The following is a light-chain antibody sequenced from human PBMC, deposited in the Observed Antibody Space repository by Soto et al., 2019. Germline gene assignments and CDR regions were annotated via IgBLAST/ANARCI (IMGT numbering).Light chain of an antibody. Sequence: DIQMTQSPSTLSGSVGDRVTITCRASQTISSWLAWYQQKPGRAPKLLIYDESNLEAGVPSRFRGSGSGTDFTFTISRLQPEDIATYYCQQYENLPTFGQGTRLEI. CDR3: QQYENLPT. CDR1: QTISSW. V-gene: IGKV1-33*01. J-gene: IGKJ5*01. CDR2: DES.